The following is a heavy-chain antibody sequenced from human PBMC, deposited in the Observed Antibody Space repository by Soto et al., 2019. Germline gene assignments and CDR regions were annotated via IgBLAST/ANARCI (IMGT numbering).Heavy chain of an antibody. V-gene: IGHV4-39*01. CDR1: GGSISSSSYY. J-gene: IGHJ4*02. D-gene: IGHD3-22*01. CDR3: ARAPYYYDSSGYSYYFDY. Sequence: SETLSLTCTVSGGSISSSSYYWGWIRQPPGKGLEWIGSIYYSGSTHYNPSLKSRVTISVDTSKNQFSLKLSSVTAADTAVYYCARAPYYYDSSGYSYYFDYWGQGTLVTVSS. CDR2: IYYSGST.